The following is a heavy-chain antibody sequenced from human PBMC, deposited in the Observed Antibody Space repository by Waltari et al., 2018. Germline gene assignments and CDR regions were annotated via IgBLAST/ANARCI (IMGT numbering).Heavy chain of an antibody. J-gene: IGHJ3*02. Sequence: EVQLVQPGAEVKKPGATVKISCKASGYTFTDYYMHWVQQAPGKGLEWMGRVDPEDGETINAEKFQGIVTITADTSTDTAYMELSSLRSEDTAVYYCARRYSSSSDAFDIWGQGTMVTVSS. V-gene: IGHV1-69-2*01. CDR2: VDPEDGET. CDR1: GYTFTDYY. D-gene: IGHD6-13*01. CDR3: ARRYSSSSDAFDI.